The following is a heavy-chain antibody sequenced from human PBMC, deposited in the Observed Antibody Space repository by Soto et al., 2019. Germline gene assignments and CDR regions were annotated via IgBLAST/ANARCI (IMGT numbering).Heavy chain of an antibody. CDR1: GFTFSNAW. J-gene: IGHJ3*02. CDR2: IKSKTYGGTT. D-gene: IGHD3-22*01. Sequence: GGSLRLSCAASGFTFSNAWMNWVRQAPGKGLEWVGRIKSKTYGGTTDYAAPVKGRFTISRDDSKNTLYLQMNSIKTEDTAVYYCTTDPPTRDDYGDYVDLGAGQYYYDSSGYIPRRAFDIWGQGTMVTVSS. V-gene: IGHV3-15*07. CDR3: TTDPPTRDDYGDYVDLGAGQYYYDSSGYIPRRAFDI.